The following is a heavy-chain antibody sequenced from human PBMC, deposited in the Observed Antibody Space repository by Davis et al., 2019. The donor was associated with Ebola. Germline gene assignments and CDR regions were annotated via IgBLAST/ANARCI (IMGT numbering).Heavy chain of an antibody. J-gene: IGHJ4*02. CDR1: GGSFSGYY. CDR3: ARGRSLGYDFWSGRGNYFDY. D-gene: IGHD3-3*01. CDR2: INHSGST. Sequence: PSETLSLTCAVYGGSFSGYYWSWIRQPPGKGLEWIGEINHSGSTNYNPSLKSRVTISVDTSKNQFSLKLSSVTAADTAVYYCARGRSLGYDFWSGRGNYFDYWGQGTLVTVSS. V-gene: IGHV4-34*01.